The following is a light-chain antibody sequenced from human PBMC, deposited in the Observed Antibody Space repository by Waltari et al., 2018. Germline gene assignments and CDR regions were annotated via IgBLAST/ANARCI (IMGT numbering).Light chain of an antibody. CDR1: QSVNSW. CDR2: KAS. J-gene: IGKJ1*01. V-gene: IGKV1-5*01. CDR3: QQYTTAPRT. Sequence: DIQMTQSPSSLSASVRDKVTITCQASQSVNSWLAWYQQKPGKAPKPLIYKASSLESGVPSRFSGSGSGTDFTLTISSLQPEDFATYYCQQYTTAPRTFGQGTKVEIK.